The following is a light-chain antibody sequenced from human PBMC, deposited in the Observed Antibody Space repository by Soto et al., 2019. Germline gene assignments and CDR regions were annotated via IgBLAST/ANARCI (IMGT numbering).Light chain of an antibody. Sequence: SYELTQPPSVSVSPGQTASITCSGDKLGDKYACWYQQKPSQSPVLVIYQHSKRPSGIPERFSGSNSGNTATLTISGTQAMDEADYYCQAWDSSTDVVFGGGTQLTVL. CDR1: KLGDKY. V-gene: IGLV3-1*01. CDR2: QHS. CDR3: QAWDSSTDVV. J-gene: IGLJ2*01.